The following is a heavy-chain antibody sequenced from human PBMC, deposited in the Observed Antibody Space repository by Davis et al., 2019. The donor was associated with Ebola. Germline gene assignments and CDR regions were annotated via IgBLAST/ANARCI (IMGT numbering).Heavy chain of an antibody. D-gene: IGHD2-21*02. CDR1: GFTFSSHW. V-gene: IGHV3-7*03. CDR2: IKKDGSEK. J-gene: IGHJ4*02. Sequence: GESLKIPCAASGFTFSSHWMSWVRQAPGKGLEWVANIKKDGSEKYYVDSVKGRFTISRDNAKNSLYLQMDSLRDEDTAVYYCAKEMEVTKPYDHWGQGTLVTVSS. CDR3: AKEMEVTKPYDH.